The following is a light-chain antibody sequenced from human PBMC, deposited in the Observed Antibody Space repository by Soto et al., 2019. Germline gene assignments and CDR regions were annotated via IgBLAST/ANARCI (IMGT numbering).Light chain of an antibody. CDR1: QSVSVNS. Sequence: EIVLTQSPGTLSLSPGERATLPCRASQSVSVNSLAWYQQKGGQAPRLLIYAASTRATGVPDRFSGTGSGTDFALTISRLETDDSAVYYCQQYGCSPFTFGPGTKVDIK. CDR3: QQYGCSPFT. CDR2: AAS. V-gene: IGKV3-20*01. J-gene: IGKJ3*01.